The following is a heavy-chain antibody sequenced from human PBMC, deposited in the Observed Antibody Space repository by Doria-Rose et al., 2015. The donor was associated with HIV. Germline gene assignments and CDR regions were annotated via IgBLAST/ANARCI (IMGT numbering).Heavy chain of an antibody. J-gene: IGHJ4*02. V-gene: IGHV4-34*01. CDR2: INDSGST. CDR3: ARERPRLDY. Sequence: QPPGKGLEWIGEINDSGSTNYSPSLKSRVTISVDTSKSQFSLKLSSVTAADTAVYYCARERPRLDYWGQGTLVTVSS. D-gene: IGHD6-6*01.